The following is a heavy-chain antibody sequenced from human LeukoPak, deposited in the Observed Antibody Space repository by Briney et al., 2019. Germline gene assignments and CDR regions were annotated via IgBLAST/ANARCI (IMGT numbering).Heavy chain of an antibody. CDR2: IYYSGST. Sequence: SETLSLTCNVSGGSISNYYWSWIRQAPGKGMEWIGYIYYSGSTNSNPSLKSRVTISVDTSKNQFSLKLSSVTAADTAVYYCARLSAGPLHHYDYVWGTLRGFDYWGQGTLVTVSS. CDR1: GGSISNYY. CDR3: ARLSAGPLHHYDYVWGTLRGFDY. V-gene: IGHV4-59*08. D-gene: IGHD3-16*01. J-gene: IGHJ4*02.